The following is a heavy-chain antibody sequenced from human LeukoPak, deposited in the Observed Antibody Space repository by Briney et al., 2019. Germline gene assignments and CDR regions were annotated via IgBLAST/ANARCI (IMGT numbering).Heavy chain of an antibody. CDR1: GGTFSSYA. Sequence: ASVKVSCKASGGTFSSYAISWVRQAPGQGLEWMGGIIPIFGTANYAQKFQGRVTMTRDMSTSTDYMELSSLRSEDTAIYYCARDPQNSYYDILTGYLRGTVPDYWGQGTLVTVSS. D-gene: IGHD3-9*01. CDR3: ARDPQNSYYDILTGYLRGTVPDY. CDR2: IIPIFGTA. J-gene: IGHJ4*02. V-gene: IGHV1-69*05.